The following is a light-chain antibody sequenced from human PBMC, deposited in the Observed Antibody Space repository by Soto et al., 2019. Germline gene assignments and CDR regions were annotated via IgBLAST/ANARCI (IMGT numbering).Light chain of an antibody. Sequence: SYELTQPPSESVSPGQTASITCSGDKLGDKYACWYQQKPGQSPVLVIYQDSKRPSGIPERFSGSNSGNTATLTISGTQAMDEADYYCQAWDSSVVFGGGTKVTVL. CDR3: QAWDSSVV. J-gene: IGLJ2*01. CDR1: KLGDKY. V-gene: IGLV3-1*01. CDR2: QDS.